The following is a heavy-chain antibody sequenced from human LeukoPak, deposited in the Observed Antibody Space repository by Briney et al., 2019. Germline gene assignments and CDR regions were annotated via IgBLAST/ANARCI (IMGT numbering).Heavy chain of an antibody. CDR2: IYYSGST. D-gene: IGHD6-19*01. V-gene: IGHV4-59*01. J-gene: IGHJ4*02. Sequence: PSETLSLTCTVSGGSISSYYWSWIRQPPGKGLEWIGDIYYSGSTNYNPSLTSRVTMSVDTSKNQFSLKLNSVTAADTAVYYCARGWDGIAVAGSFDYWGQGTLVTVSS. CDR1: GGSISSYY. CDR3: ARGWDGIAVAGSFDY.